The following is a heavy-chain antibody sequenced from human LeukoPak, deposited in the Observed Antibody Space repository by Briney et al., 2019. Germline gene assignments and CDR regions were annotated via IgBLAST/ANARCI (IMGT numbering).Heavy chain of an antibody. D-gene: IGHD1/OR15-1a*01. J-gene: IGHJ3*02. Sequence: SETLSLTCTVSGGSISTYYWSWIRQPPGEGLEWIGYIYYSGSTYYNAPLKRRGTISVDTPKNQFSPKLNGVTAADTAVNYCARNKPLDPFDIWGQGTIATVSS. CDR2: IYYSGST. CDR3: ARNKPLDPFDI. CDR1: GGSISTYY. V-gene: IGHV4-59*01.